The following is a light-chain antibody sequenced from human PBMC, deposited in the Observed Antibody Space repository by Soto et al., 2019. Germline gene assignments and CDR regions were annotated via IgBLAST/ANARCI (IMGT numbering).Light chain of an antibody. Sequence: SALTQPPSASGSPGQSVTISCTGTSSDVGGYNYVSWYQQHPGKAPKLMIYEVSKRPSGVPDRFSGSKSGNTASLTVSGLQAEDEADYYCSSYARVFGGGTKLTVL. CDR3: SSYARV. CDR2: EVS. V-gene: IGLV2-8*01. CDR1: SSDVGGYNY. J-gene: IGLJ2*01.